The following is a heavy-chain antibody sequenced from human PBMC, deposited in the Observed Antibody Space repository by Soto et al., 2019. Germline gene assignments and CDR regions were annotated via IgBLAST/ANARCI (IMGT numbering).Heavy chain of an antibody. CDR3: GRDDDGGSDWDLGY. D-gene: IGHD1-26*01. CDR1: GFTFSSHA. CDR2: ISSDGSNK. Sequence: QVQLVESGGGVVQPGRSLRLSCAVSGFTFSSHAMHWVRQAPGKGLEWVTLISSDGSNKYYADSVKGRFTTSRDNSKKQMDRQMNSRRFEDTAVYYCGRDDDGGSDWDLGYWGQGALVTVSS. V-gene: IGHV3-30-3*01. J-gene: IGHJ4*02.